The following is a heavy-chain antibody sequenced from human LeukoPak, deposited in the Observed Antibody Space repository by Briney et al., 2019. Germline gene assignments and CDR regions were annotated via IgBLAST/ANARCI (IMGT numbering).Heavy chain of an antibody. V-gene: IGHV1-18*01. D-gene: IGHD2-2*01. CDR1: GYTFITYG. CDR2: ISAYNGNT. Sequence: ASVKVSCKASGYTFITYGIIWVRQAPGQGLEWMGWISAYNGNTNYAQKLQGRVTMTTDTSTSTAYMELRSLRSDDTAVYYCAREGAYCSSTSCHIQNWFDPWGQGTLVTVSS. CDR3: AREGAYCSSTSCHIQNWFDP. J-gene: IGHJ5*02.